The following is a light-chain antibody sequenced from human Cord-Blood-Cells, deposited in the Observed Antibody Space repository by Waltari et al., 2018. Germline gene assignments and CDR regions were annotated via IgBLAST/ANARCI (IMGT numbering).Light chain of an antibody. V-gene: IGLV1-47*01. CDR1: SSNIGSNY. Sequence: QSVLTQPPSASGTPGQRVTISCSGSSSNIGSNYVYWYQQLPGPAPKLLIYRNKQRPSAVPDRFSGSKSGTSASLAISGLRSEDEADYYCAAWDDSLSGVVFGGGTKLTVL. CDR2: RNK. J-gene: IGLJ2*01. CDR3: AAWDDSLSGVV.